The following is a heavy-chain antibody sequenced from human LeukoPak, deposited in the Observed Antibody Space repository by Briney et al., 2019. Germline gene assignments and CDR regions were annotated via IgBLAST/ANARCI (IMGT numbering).Heavy chain of an antibody. D-gene: IGHD6-19*01. V-gene: IGHV3-74*01. CDR2: INNDGTAT. CDR1: GFTFSAYW. Sequence: GGSLRLSCAASGFTFSAYWMHWVRQVPGKGLVWVSRINNDGTATFFADSVKGRFTISRDNVKNTLYLQMNSLTAEDTAVYYCARDAVNWGQGTLVTVSS. CDR3: ARDAVN. J-gene: IGHJ4*02.